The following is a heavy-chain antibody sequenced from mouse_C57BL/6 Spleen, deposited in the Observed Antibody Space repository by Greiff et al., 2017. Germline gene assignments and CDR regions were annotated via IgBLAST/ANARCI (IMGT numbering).Heavy chain of an antibody. J-gene: IGHJ2*01. CDR2: IYPGDGDT. V-gene: IGHV1-82*01. CDR3: ARVPDGYYFDY. CDR1: GYAFSSSW. D-gene: IGHD2-3*01. Sequence: VQLQQSGPELVKPGASVKISCKASGYAFSSSWMNWVKQRPGKGLEWIGRIYPGDGDTNYNGKFKGKATLTADKSSRTAYMQLSSLTSEDSAVYFCARVPDGYYFDYWGQGTTLTVSS.